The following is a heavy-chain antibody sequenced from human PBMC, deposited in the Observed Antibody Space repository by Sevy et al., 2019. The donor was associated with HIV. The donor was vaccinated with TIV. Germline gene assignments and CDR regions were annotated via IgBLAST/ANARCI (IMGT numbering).Heavy chain of an antibody. Sequence: GGSLRLSCAASGFTFSDYYMSWIRQAPGKGLEWVSYISSSGSTIYYADSVKGRFTISRDNAKNSLYLQMNSLSAEDTAVYYCATLDRYNWNYDYWGQGTLVTVSS. J-gene: IGHJ4*02. D-gene: IGHD1-7*01. CDR3: ATLDRYNWNYDY. CDR1: GFTFSDYY. CDR2: ISSSGSTI. V-gene: IGHV3-11*01.